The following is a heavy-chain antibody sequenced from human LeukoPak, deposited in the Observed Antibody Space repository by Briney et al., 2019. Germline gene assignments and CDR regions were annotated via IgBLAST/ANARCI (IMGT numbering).Heavy chain of an antibody. CDR2: INPNSGGT. Sequence: ASVKVSCKASGYTFTGYYMHWVRQAPGQGLEWMGWINPNSGGTNYAQKFQGRVTMTRDTSISTAYMELSRLRSDDPAVYYCAREDSMVRGVIMGPDYWGQGTLVTVSS. D-gene: IGHD3-10*01. CDR3: AREDSMVRGVIMGPDY. J-gene: IGHJ4*02. V-gene: IGHV1-2*02. CDR1: GYTFTGYY.